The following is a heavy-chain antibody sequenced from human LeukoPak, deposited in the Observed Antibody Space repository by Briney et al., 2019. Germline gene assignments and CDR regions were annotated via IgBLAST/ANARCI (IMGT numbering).Heavy chain of an antibody. Sequence: PSETLSLTCTVSGGSISSYYWSWIRQPPGKGLEWIGYIYYSGSTNYNPSLKSRVTISVDTSKNQFSLKLSSVTAADTAVYYCARGETYYDFWSGFDGMDVWGQGTTVTVS. J-gene: IGHJ6*02. D-gene: IGHD3-3*01. V-gene: IGHV4-59*01. CDR1: GGSISSYY. CDR2: IYYSGST. CDR3: ARGETYYDFWSGFDGMDV.